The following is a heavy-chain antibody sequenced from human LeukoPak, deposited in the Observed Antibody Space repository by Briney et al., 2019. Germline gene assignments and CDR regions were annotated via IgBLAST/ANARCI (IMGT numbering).Heavy chain of an antibody. Sequence: ASVKVSCKASGYTFTSYYMHWVRQAPGQGLEWMGIINPSGGSTSYAQKFQGRVTMARDTSTSTVYMELSSLRSEDTAVYYCARGTYGDYNYYGMGVWGQGTTVTVSS. V-gene: IGHV1-46*01. CDR1: GYTFTSYY. CDR3: ARGTYGDYNYYGMGV. D-gene: IGHD4-17*01. CDR2: INPSGGST. J-gene: IGHJ6*02.